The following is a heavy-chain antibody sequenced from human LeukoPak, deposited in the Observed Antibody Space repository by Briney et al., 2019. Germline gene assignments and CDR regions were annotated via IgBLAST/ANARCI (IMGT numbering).Heavy chain of an antibody. J-gene: IGHJ6*04. Sequence: GESLRISCNGSGYRFSSNWITWVRQMPGKGLEWMGRMDPSDSYTNYSPSFQGHVTMSADKSISTAYLQWSSLKASDTAIYYCARMGTEGGMDVWGKGTTVTVAS. CDR1: GYRFSSNW. V-gene: IGHV5-10-1*01. CDR3: ARMGTEGGMDV. CDR2: MDPSDSYT.